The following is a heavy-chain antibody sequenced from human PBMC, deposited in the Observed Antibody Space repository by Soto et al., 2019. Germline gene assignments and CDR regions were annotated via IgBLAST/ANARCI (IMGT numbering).Heavy chain of an antibody. CDR3: AKDQYTDSVRKVWFFDY. CDR2: ISANGGIT. V-gene: IGHV3-23*01. CDR1: GFTFSKYA. J-gene: IGHJ2*01. Sequence: EVQLLESGGGLVKPGGSLRLSCAASGFTFSKYAMSWVRLAPGKGLDWVSSISANGGITVYADSVKGRFTISRDNFQNILSLQMDSLRGDDTALYFCAKDQYTDSVRKVWFFDYWGRGTLVTVSS. D-gene: IGHD2-15*01.